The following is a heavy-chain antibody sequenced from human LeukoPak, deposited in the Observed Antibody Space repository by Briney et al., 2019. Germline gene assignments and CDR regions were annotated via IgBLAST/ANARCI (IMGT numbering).Heavy chain of an antibody. Sequence: ASVKVSCKASGYTFTSYGISWVRQAPGQGLEWMGWISAYNGNTNYAQKLQGRVTMTTDTSTSTAYMELRSLRSEDTAVYYCARAIVATTENNYYYYYYMDVWGKGTTVTISS. CDR1: GYTFTSYG. CDR2: ISAYNGNT. V-gene: IGHV1-18*01. CDR3: ARAIVATTENNYYYYYYMDV. J-gene: IGHJ6*03. D-gene: IGHD5-12*01.